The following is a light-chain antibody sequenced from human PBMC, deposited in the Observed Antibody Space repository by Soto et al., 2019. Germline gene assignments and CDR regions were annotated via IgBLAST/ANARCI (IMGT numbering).Light chain of an antibody. CDR3: QQYGSSPRT. Sequence: ILLTQSPGTLSLSPAQRATLYCRASQSVSSTSLAWYQQKPGQAPRLLIYGASTRATGIPASFIGNGSGTEFTLTASSLQPEDFAVYYCQQYGSSPRTFGQGTKVDIK. CDR2: GAS. CDR1: QSVSSTS. J-gene: IGKJ1*01. V-gene: IGKV3-20*01.